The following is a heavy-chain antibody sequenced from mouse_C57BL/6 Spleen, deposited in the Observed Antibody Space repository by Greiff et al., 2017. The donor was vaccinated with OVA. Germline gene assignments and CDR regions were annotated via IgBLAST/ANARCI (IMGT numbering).Heavy chain of an antibody. V-gene: IGHV3-6*01. CDR3: AREAEAYYSNEAMDY. Sequence: VQLKESGPGLVKPSQSLSLTCSVTGYSITSGYYWNWIRQFPGNKLEWMGYISYDGSNNYNPSLKNRISITRDTSKNQFFLKLNSVTTEDTATYYCAREAEAYYSNEAMDYWGQGTSVTVSS. D-gene: IGHD2-5*01. CDR1: GYSITSGYY. CDR2: ISYDGSN. J-gene: IGHJ4*01.